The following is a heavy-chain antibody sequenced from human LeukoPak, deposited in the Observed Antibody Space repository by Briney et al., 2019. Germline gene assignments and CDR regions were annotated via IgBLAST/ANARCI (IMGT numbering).Heavy chain of an antibody. CDR2: ISSNGGST. Sequence: PGGSLRLSCAASGFTFSSYAMHWVRQAPGKGLEYVSAISSNGGSTYYADSVKGRFTISRDNSKNTLYLQMSSLRAEDTAVYYCVADEGSGYYVFDYWGQGTLVTVSS. V-gene: IGHV3-64D*06. CDR3: VADEGSGYYVFDY. CDR1: GFTFSSYA. D-gene: IGHD3-22*01. J-gene: IGHJ4*02.